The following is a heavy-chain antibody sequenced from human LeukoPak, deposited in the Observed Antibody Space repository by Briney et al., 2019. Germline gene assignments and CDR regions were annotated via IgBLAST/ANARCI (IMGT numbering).Heavy chain of an antibody. CDR1: GYTFTSYD. CDR2: MNPNSGNT. Sequence: GASVKVSCKASGYTFTSYDINWVRHATGQGLEWMGWMNPNSGNTGYAQKFQGRVTMTRNSSITTAYMELSSLRSADTAVYYCARRHGRCSDGSCYYPDYWGQGTLVTVSS. J-gene: IGHJ4*02. CDR3: ARRHGRCSDGSCYYPDY. V-gene: IGHV1-8*01. D-gene: IGHD2-15*01.